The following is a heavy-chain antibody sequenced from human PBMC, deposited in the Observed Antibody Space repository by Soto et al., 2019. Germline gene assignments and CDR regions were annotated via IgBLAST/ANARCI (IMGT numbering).Heavy chain of an antibody. CDR3: ARPGSSGWYSLGAFDI. Sequence: GESLKISCKGSGYSFTSYWIGWVRQMPGKGLEWMGIIYPGDSDTRYSPSFQGQVTISADKSISTAYLQWSSLKASDTAMYYCARPGSSGWYSLGAFDIWGQGTMVTVSS. CDR1: GYSFTSYW. V-gene: IGHV5-51*01. CDR2: IYPGDSDT. J-gene: IGHJ3*02. D-gene: IGHD6-19*01.